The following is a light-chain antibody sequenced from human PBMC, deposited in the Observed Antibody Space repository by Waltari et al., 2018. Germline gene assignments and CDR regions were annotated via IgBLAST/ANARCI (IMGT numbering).Light chain of an antibody. CDR1: QSIGTY. V-gene: IGKV3-11*01. J-gene: IGKJ2*01. CDR2: EAS. Sequence: EIVLTQSTATLSLSPGETATLSCRASQSIGTYLAWYQQRPGQTPRLLISEASNRATGIPARFSGSGFGTDFTLTITNLEPEDFAVYYCQERTNWPPGYTFGQGTKLEI. CDR3: QERTNWPPGYT.